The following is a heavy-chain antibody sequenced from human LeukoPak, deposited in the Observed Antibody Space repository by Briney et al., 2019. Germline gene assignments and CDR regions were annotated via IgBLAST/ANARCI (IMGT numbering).Heavy chain of an antibody. V-gene: IGHV3-21*01. Sequence: GGSLRLSCAASGFTFSSYSMNWVRQAPGKGLEWVSSISSSSSYIYYADSVKGRFTISRDNAKNSLYLQMNSLRAEDTAVYYCARARIAAGTGGVLDYWGQGTLVTVSS. D-gene: IGHD6-13*01. CDR2: ISSSSSYI. CDR1: GFTFSSYS. J-gene: IGHJ4*02. CDR3: ARARIAAGTGGVLDY.